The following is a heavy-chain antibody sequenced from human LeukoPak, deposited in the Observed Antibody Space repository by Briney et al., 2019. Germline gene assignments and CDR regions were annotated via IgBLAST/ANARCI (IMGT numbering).Heavy chain of an antibody. D-gene: IGHD6-13*01. CDR1: GYTLTELS. Sequence: ASVKVSCKVSGYTLTELSMHWVRQAPGKGLEWMGGFDPEDDETIYAQKFQGRVTMTEDTSTDTAYMELSSLRSEDTAVYYCAADSSSWSGMDVWGQGTTVTVSS. CDR2: FDPEDDET. CDR3: AADSSSWSGMDV. V-gene: IGHV1-24*01. J-gene: IGHJ6*02.